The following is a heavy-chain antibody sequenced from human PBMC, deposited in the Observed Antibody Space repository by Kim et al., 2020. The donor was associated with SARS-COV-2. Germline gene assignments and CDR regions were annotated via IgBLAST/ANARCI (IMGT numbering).Heavy chain of an antibody. CDR2: IKSETDGGTT. D-gene: IGHD2-15*01. Sequence: GGSLRLSCAASGFTFSSAWMSWVRQAPGKGLEWVGRIKSETDGGTTDYAAPVKGRFTISRDDSKNTLFLQMNSLKTEDTAVYYCTTGGGWVYGGSSGYWGQGTLVTVSS. J-gene: IGHJ4*02. CDR1: GFTFSSAW. V-gene: IGHV3-15*01. CDR3: TTGGGWVYGGSSGY.